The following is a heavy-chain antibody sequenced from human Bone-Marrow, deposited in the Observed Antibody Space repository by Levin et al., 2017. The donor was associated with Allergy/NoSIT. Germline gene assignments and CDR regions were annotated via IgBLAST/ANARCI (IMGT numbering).Heavy chain of an antibody. D-gene: IGHD3-9*01. J-gene: IGHJ4*02. V-gene: IGHV3-72*01. Sequence: PSAFTFSDHYMDWVRQAPGKGLEWVGRTRDKGNNFTTEYAASVKDRFTISRDDSQISVSLQMNSLKTDDTAVYYCTTLSYGILTGYVPNWGQGTLVTVSS. CDR1: AFTFSDHY. CDR3: TTLSYGILTGYVPN. CDR2: TRDKGNNFTT.